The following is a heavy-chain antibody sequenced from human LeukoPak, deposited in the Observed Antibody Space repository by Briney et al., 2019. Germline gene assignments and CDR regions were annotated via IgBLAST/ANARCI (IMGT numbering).Heavy chain of an antibody. CDR3: ARPRATKLVDDGFDI. D-gene: IGHD1-26*01. V-gene: IGHV1-2*06. CDR2: INPDSGGT. J-gene: IGHJ3*02. CDR1: GYIFTDFY. Sequence: GASVKVSCKASGYIFTDFYIHWVRQAPGQGREWMGRINPDSGGTNFAQEFQARVTVTRDTSISTAYMELSTLRSDDTAVYYCARPRATKLVDDGFDIWGQGTIVTVSS.